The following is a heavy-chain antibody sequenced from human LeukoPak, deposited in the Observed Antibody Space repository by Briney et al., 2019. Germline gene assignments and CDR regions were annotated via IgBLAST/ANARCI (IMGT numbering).Heavy chain of an antibody. CDR1: GFTFSSYW. Sequence: AGGSLRLSCAASGFTFSSYWMSWVRQAPGKGLEWVANIKQDGSEKYYVDSVKGRFTISRDNAKNSLYLQMNSLRAEDTAVYYCARERWYYYYGMDVWGQGTTVTVSS. CDR3: ARERWYYYYGMDV. D-gene: IGHD5-24*01. V-gene: IGHV3-7*03. CDR2: IKQDGSEK. J-gene: IGHJ6*02.